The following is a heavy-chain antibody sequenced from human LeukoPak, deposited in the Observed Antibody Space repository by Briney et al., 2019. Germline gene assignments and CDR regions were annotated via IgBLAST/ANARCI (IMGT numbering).Heavy chain of an antibody. CDR1: GFTFSRYW. D-gene: IGHD2/OR15-2a*01. V-gene: IGHV3-74*01. CDR3: ASYLTSIPSGMDV. CDR2: ISTDGSST. Sequence: GGSLRLSCAASGFTFSRYWMHWLRQAPGKGLVWVSRISTDGSSTTYADSVKGRFTISRDNGRNTLYLQMYSLRAQHTAVYYCASYLTSIPSGMDVWGQGTTVTVSS. J-gene: IGHJ6*02.